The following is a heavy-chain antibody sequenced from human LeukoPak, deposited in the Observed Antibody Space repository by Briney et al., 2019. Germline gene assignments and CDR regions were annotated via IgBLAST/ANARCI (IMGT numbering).Heavy chain of an antibody. D-gene: IGHD5-18*01. CDR2: IYYSGST. J-gene: IGHJ4*02. Sequence: SETLSLTCTVSGGSISSSSYYWGWIRQPPGKGLEWIGSIYYSGSTYYNPSLKSRVTISVDTSKNQFSLKLSSVTAADTAAYYCARHISAMDPVPIDYWGQGTLVTVSS. CDR1: GGSISSSSYY. V-gene: IGHV4-39*01. CDR3: ARHISAMDPVPIDY.